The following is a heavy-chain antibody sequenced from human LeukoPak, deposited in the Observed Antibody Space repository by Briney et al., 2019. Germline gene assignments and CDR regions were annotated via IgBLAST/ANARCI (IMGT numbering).Heavy chain of an antibody. Sequence: ASVKVSCKASGYTFTSYGISWVRQAPGQGLEWMGWINPNSGGTNYAQKFQGRVTMTRDTSISTAYMELSRLRSDDTAVYYCARAKFRGHFDYWGQGTLVTVSS. CDR1: GYTFTSYG. CDR3: ARAKFRGHFDY. V-gene: IGHV1-2*02. J-gene: IGHJ4*02. D-gene: IGHD3-10*01. CDR2: INPNSGGT.